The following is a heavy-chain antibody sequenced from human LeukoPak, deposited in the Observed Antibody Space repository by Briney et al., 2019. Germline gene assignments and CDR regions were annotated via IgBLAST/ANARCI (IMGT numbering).Heavy chain of an antibody. J-gene: IGHJ4*02. V-gene: IGHV1-69*05. CDR1: GGTFSSYA. D-gene: IGHD6-6*01. Sequence: SVKFSCKASGGTFSSYAISWVRQAPGQGLEWMGGIIPIFGTANYAQKFQGRVTITTDESTSTAYMELSSLRSEDTAVYYCARVGGGSSSNFDYWGQGTLVTVSS. CDR2: IIPIFGTA. CDR3: ARVGGGSSSNFDY.